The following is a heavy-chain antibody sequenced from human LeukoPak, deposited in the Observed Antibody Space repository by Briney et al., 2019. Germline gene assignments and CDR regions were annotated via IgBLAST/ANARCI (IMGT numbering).Heavy chain of an antibody. CDR2: INPGGGST. D-gene: IGHD2/OR15-2a*01. CDR1: GYIFTNYH. V-gene: IGHV1-46*01. CDR3: ARKSENSYYFDY. Sequence: ASVKVSCKASGYIFTNYHMHWVRQAPGQGLEWMGIINPGGGSTSYAQKFQGRVTMTRDTSTSTVYMELSSLRSEDTAVYYCARKSENSYYFDYWGQGTLVTVSS. J-gene: IGHJ4*02.